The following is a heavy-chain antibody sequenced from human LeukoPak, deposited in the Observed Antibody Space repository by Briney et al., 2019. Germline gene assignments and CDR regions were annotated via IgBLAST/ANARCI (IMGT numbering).Heavy chain of an antibody. Sequence: GGPLRLSCAASGFTFSRYWMSWMRQAPGKGLEWVANIKYDGSEDYYVDSVKGRFTTSRDNAKNTLYLQLNSLRVEDTAVYYCKSGGAAPGSFDYWGQGTLVTVSP. CDR3: KSGGAAPGSFDY. J-gene: IGHJ4*02. V-gene: IGHV3-7*01. CDR1: GFTFSRYW. CDR2: IKYDGSED. D-gene: IGHD1-1*01.